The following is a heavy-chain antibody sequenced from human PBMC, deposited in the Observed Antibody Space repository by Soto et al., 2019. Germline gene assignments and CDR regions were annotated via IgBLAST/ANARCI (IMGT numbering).Heavy chain of an antibody. Sequence: QVQLVESGGGVVQPGRSLRLSCAASGFTFSSYGMHWVRQAPGKGLEWVAVIWYDGSNKYYADSVKGRFTISRDNSKNMLYLQMNSLSAEDTAVYYCARDPLLIIYYYYGMDVWRQGTTVTVSS. D-gene: IGHD3-10*01. J-gene: IGHJ6*02. CDR2: IWYDGSNK. CDR3: ARDPLLIIYYYYGMDV. V-gene: IGHV3-33*01. CDR1: GFTFSSYG.